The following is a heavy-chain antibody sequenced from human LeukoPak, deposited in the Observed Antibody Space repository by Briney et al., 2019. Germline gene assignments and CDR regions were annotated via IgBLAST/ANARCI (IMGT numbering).Heavy chain of an antibody. CDR2: INPNRGGT. D-gene: IGHD1-26*01. Sequence: ASVKVSCKASGYTFTGYYMHWVRQAPGQGLEWMGWINPNRGGTNYAQKVQDRVTMTKDTSTSTAYMELRSLRSDDTAVYYCARDGGSLNPPYYFDYWGQGTLVTVSS. CDR3: ARDGGSLNPPYYFDY. J-gene: IGHJ4*02. CDR1: GYTFTGYY. V-gene: IGHV1-2*02.